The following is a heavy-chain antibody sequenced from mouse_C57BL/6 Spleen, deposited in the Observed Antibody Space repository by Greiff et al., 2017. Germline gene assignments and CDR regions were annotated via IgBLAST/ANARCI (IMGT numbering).Heavy chain of an antibody. Sequence: EVQLQQSGPGLVKPSQSLSLTCSVTGYSITSGYYWNWIRQFPGNKLEWMGYISYDGSNNYNPSLKNRISITRDTSKNQFFLKLNSVTTEDTATYYCARERDYSNLYYFDYWGQGTTLTVSS. D-gene: IGHD2-5*01. CDR3: ARERDYSNLYYFDY. V-gene: IGHV3-6*01. CDR1: GYSITSGYY. J-gene: IGHJ2*01. CDR2: ISYDGSN.